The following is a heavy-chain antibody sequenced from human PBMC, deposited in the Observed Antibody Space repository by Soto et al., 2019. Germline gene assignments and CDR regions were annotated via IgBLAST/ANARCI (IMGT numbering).Heavy chain of an antibody. CDR1: GFTFSSYG. J-gene: IGHJ6*03. V-gene: IGHV3-30*18. CDR3: AKDRRYCSSTSCAWYYYYYMDV. Sequence: PGGSLRLSCAASGFTFSSYGMHWVRQAPGKGLEWVAVISYDGSNKYYADSVKGRFTISRDNSKNTLYLQMNSLRAEDTAVYYCAKDRRYCSSTSCAWYYYYYMDVWGKGTTVTVSS. D-gene: IGHD2-2*01. CDR2: ISYDGSNK.